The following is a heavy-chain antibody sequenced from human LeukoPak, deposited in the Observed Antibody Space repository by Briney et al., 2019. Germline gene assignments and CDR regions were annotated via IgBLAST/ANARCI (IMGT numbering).Heavy chain of an antibody. CDR2: ISYDGSNK. CDR1: GFTFSNYA. CDR3: ARCNRLAHYSSSEFDY. D-gene: IGHD6-6*01. J-gene: IGHJ4*02. V-gene: IGHV3-30*04. Sequence: PGGSLRLSCAASGFTFSNYAMHWVRQAPGKGLEWVAVISYDGSNKYFADSVKGRFTISRDNSKNILYLQMNSLRAEDTAVYYCARCNRLAHYSSSEFDYWGQGTLVTVSS.